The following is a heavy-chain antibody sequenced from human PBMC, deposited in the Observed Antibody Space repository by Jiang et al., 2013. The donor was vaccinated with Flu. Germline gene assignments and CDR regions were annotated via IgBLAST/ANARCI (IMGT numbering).Heavy chain of an antibody. Sequence: GSGLVKPSETLSLTCTVSYGSISNYYWSWFRQPPGKELEWIGLIYYSGSTNYNPSLESRVTISVDTSKNQFSLNLNSVTAADTAVYYCARRHRYCSGGSCYLWDYWGQGTLVTVSS. D-gene: IGHD2-15*01. CDR3: ARRHRYCSGGSCYLWDY. CDR1: YGSISNYY. CDR2: IYYSGST. V-gene: IGHV4-59*01. J-gene: IGHJ4*02.